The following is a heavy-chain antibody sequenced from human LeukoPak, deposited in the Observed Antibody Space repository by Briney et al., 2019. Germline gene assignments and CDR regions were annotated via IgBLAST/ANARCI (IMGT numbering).Heavy chain of an antibody. V-gene: IGHV3-7*01. J-gene: IGHJ6*03. Sequence: GGSLRLSCAASGFSFSSYWMSWVRQAPGKGLEWVVNIKQDGSEKYYVDSGKGRFTISRDNAKSSLYLQMNSLRAEDTAVYYCARDPYSGTYGNTYYYYMDVWGKGTTVTISS. CDR2: IKQDGSEK. D-gene: IGHD1-26*01. CDR1: GFSFSSYW. CDR3: ARDPYSGTYGNTYYYYMDV.